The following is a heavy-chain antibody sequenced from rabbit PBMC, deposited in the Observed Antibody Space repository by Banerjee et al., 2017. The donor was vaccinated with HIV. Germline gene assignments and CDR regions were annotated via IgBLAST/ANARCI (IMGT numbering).Heavy chain of an antibody. CDR1: GIDFSSYG. J-gene: IGHJ4*01. Sequence: ELVESGGGLVQPGESLKLSCKASGIDFSSYGISWVRQAPGKGPEWIGCIDSSGGNLYYASWAKGRFTIPETSSTTVTLQMTSLTAADTATYFCARGASTTGYLFNLWGPGTLVTVS. V-gene: IGHV1S45*01. CDR2: IDSSGGNL. D-gene: IGHD1-1*01. CDR3: ARGASTTGYLFNL.